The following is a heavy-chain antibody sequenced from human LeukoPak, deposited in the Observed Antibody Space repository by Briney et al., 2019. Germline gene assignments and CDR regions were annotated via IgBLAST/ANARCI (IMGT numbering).Heavy chain of an antibody. D-gene: IGHD3-9*01. J-gene: IGHJ4*02. CDR1: GYTFTSYG. V-gene: IGHV1-18*01. CDR2: ISAYNGNT. Sequence: GASVKVSCKASGYTFTSYGISWVRQAPGQGLEWMGWISAYNGNTNYAQKLQGRVAVTTDTSTSTAYMELRSLRSDDTAVYYCARDQAATNTQVRFCLDWGQGTLVTVSS. CDR3: ARDQAATNTQVRFCLD.